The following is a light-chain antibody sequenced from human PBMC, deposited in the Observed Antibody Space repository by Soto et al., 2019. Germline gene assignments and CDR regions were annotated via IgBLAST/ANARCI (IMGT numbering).Light chain of an antibody. CDR2: GAS. Sequence: IVMTQSPATLSVSPGARATLSCRASQIVSSNLAWYQQKPGQDPRLLIYGASTRATGIPARFSGSGSGTAFTLTISSLQSEDFAVYYCQQYNNWPQTFGQGTKVEIK. CDR3: QQYNNWPQT. V-gene: IGKV3-15*01. J-gene: IGKJ1*01. CDR1: QIVSSN.